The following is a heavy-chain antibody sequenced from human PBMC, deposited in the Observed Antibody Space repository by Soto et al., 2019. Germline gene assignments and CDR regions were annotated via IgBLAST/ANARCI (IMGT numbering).Heavy chain of an antibody. D-gene: IGHD2-2*01. CDR1: GYIFSSYG. V-gene: IGHV1-18*04. CDR3: AGDRSLDIVVVPAAQIRGGMDV. Sequence: ASVRVSGKASGYIFSSYGFSWVRQAPGQGLEWMGWIRAYTGNTNYAQNFQGRVTMTTDTSTSTAYMELRSLRSDDTAVYYCAGDRSLDIVVVPAAQIRGGMDVWGQGTTVTVSS. J-gene: IGHJ6*02. CDR2: IRAYTGNT.